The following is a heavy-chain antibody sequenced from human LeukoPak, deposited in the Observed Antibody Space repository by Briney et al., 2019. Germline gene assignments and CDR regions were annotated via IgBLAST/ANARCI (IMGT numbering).Heavy chain of an antibody. D-gene: IGHD1-26*01. CDR2: IYSGGST. V-gene: IGHV3-66*01. J-gene: IGHJ4*02. Sequence: GRSLRLSCAASGFTVSGNYMNWVRQAPGKGLEWVSVIYSGGSTYYTDSVKGRFTISRDNSKNTLYLQMNSLRAEDTAVYYCARGPQGKSGSPPYYFDYWGQGTLVTVSS. CDR1: GFTVSGNY. CDR3: ARGPQGKSGSPPYYFDY.